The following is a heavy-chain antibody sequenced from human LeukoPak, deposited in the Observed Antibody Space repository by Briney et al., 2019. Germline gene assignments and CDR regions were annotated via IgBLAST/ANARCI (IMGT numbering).Heavy chain of an antibody. CDR2: IRYDGSNK. D-gene: IGHD4-17*01. CDR1: GFTFSSYG. J-gene: IGHJ4*02. CDR3: AKDLSATVTTSPFDY. V-gene: IGHV3-30*02. Sequence: GGSLRLSCTASGFTFSSYGMHWVRQAPGKGLEWVAFIRYDGSNKYYADSVKGRFTISRDNSKNTLYLQMNSLRAEDTAVYYCAKDLSATVTTSPFDYWGQGTLVTVSS.